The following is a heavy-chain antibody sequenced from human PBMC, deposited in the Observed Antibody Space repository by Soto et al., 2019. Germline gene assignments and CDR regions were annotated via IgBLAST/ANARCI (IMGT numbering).Heavy chain of an antibody. J-gene: IGHJ3*02. CDR2: IWYDGSNK. D-gene: IGHD3-3*01. CDR1: GFTFSSYG. CDR3: AREGRFLEWLPTENNNAFDI. V-gene: IGHV3-33*01. Sequence: GGSLRLSCAASGFTFSSYGMHWVRQALGKGLEWVAVIWYDGSNKYYADSVKGRFTISRDNSKNTLYLQMNSLRAEDTAVYYCAREGRFLEWLPTENNNAFDIWGQGTMVTVSS.